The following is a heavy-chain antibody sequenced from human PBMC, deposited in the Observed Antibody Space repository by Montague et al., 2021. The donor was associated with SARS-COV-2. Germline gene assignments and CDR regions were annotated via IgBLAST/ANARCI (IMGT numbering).Heavy chain of an antibody. Sequence: SLRLSCAASGFTFSSYAMSWVRQAPGKGLEWVSGISDSGGSTYXXXSXXXRFXISRDNSENTLYLQMNSLRAEDTAVYYCAKGGERITMIVVVITLADFDYWGQGTLVTVSS. CDR2: ISDSGGST. D-gene: IGHD3-22*01. CDR3: AKGGERITMIVVVITLADFDY. V-gene: IGHV3-23*01. J-gene: IGHJ4*02. CDR1: GFTFSSYA.